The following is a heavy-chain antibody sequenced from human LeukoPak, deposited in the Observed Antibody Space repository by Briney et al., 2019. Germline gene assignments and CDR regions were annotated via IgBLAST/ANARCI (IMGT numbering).Heavy chain of an antibody. CDR2: INAGNGNT. D-gene: IGHD5-18*01. V-gene: IGHV1-3*01. J-gene: IGHJ4*02. CDR3: ARYGSVVDTAIFDY. Sequence: GASVKVSCKASGYTFTSYAIHWMRQAPGQRLEWMGWINAGNGNTKYSQKFQGRVTITRDTSASTAYMELSSLRSEDTAVYYCARYGSVVDTAIFDYWGQGTLVTVSS. CDR1: GYTFTSYA.